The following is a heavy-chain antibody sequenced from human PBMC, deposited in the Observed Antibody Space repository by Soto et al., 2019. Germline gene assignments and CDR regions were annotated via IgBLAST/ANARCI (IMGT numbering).Heavy chain of an antibody. CDR3: ARSEQYYESSGYYYPSGCYYYGMDV. CDR2: INAGNGNT. D-gene: IGHD3-22*01. J-gene: IGHJ6*02. Sequence: ASVKVSCKASGYTFTNYAMHWVRQAPGQRLEWMGWINAGNGNTKYSQIFEGRVTITRDTSATIAYMELSSLRSEDTAVYYCARSEQYYESSGYYYPSGCYYYGMDVWGQGTSVTVSS. V-gene: IGHV1-3*01. CDR1: GYTFTNYA.